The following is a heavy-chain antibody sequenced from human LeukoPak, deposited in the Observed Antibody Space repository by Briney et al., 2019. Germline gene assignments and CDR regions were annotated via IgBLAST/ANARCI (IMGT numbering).Heavy chain of an antibody. D-gene: IGHD1-26*01. Sequence: ASVKVSCKASGGTFSSYAISWVRQAPGQGLEWMGWISTYNGYTNYAQNLQGRVTMTTDTSASTVYLELRSLRSDDTAVYYCARTPPPTIVGAHYFDYWGQGTLVTVSS. CDR1: GGTFSSYA. CDR3: ARTPPPTIVGAHYFDY. CDR2: ISTYNGYT. J-gene: IGHJ4*02. V-gene: IGHV1-18*01.